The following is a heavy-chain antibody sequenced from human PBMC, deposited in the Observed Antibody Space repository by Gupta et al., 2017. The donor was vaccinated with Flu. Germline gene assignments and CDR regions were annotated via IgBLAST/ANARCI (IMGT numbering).Heavy chain of an antibody. CDR3: ARDFTMVRGGFDP. V-gene: IGHV4-59*01. Sequence: ISSYYWSWIRQPTGKGLEWIGYIYYSGSTNYNPSLKSRVTIAVDTSKNQFSLKLSSVTAADTAVYYCARDFTMVRGGFDPWGQGTLVTVSS. CDR1: ISSYY. J-gene: IGHJ5*02. D-gene: IGHD3-10*01. CDR2: IYYSGST.